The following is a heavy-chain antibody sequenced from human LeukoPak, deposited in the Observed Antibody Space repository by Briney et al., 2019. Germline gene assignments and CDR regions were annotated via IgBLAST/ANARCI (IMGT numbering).Heavy chain of an antibody. CDR1: GYTFTSYY. CDR2: INPSGGST. V-gene: IGHV1-46*01. Sequence: ASVKVSCKASGYTFTSYYMHWVRQAPGQGLEWMGIINPSGGSTSYAQKFQGRVTMTRDTSTSKVYMELSSLRSEDTAVYYCARPTVLYSGSYYRLDYWGQGTLVTVSS. CDR3: ARPTVLYSGSYYRLDY. D-gene: IGHD1-26*01. J-gene: IGHJ4*02.